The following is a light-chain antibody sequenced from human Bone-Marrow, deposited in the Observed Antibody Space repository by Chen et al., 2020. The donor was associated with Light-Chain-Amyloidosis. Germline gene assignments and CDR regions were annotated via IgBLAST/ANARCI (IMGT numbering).Light chain of an antibody. CDR2: DDS. V-gene: IGLV3-21*02. Sequence: SYVLTQPSSVSVAPGQTATIACGGNNIGSTSVHWYQQTPGQAPLLVVYDDSDRPSGIPERLLGPNSGNTATLTISRVEAGDEADYYCQVWDRSSDRPVFGGGTKLTVL. CDR1: NIGSTS. CDR3: QVWDRSSDRPV. J-gene: IGLJ3*02.